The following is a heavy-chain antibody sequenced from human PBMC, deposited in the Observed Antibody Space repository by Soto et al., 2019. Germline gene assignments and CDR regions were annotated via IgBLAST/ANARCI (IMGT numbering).Heavy chain of an antibody. CDR3: AREYDYVWGSYRNTRYFDY. V-gene: IGHV3-30-3*01. Sequence: GGSLRLSCAASGFTFSSYAMHWVRQAPGKGLEWVAVISYDGSNKYYADSVKGRFTISRDNSKNTLYLQMNSLRAEDTAVYYCAREYDYVWGSYRNTRYFDYWGQGTLVTVSS. J-gene: IGHJ4*02. D-gene: IGHD3-16*02. CDR2: ISYDGSNK. CDR1: GFTFSSYA.